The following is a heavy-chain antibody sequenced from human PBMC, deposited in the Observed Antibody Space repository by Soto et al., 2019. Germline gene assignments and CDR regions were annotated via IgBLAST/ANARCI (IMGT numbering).Heavy chain of an antibody. V-gene: IGHV1-24*01. D-gene: IGHD1-7*01. CDR2: FDPEDGET. CDR1: GYTLTELS. J-gene: IGHJ5*02. Sequence: ASVKVSCKVSGYTLTELSMHWVRQAPGKGLEWMGGFDPEDGETIYAQKFQGRVTMTADTSTDTAYMELSSLRSEDTAVYYCATCWNYGPPSWFDPWGQGTLVTVSS. CDR3: ATCWNYGPPSWFDP.